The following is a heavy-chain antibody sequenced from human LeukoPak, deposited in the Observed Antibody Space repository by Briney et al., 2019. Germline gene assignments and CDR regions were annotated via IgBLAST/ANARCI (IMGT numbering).Heavy chain of an antibody. D-gene: IGHD6-19*01. J-gene: IGHJ2*01. Sequence: PSETLSLTCNVSGGSISSYYWSWIRQPAGKGLEGIGSIYTSGSTNFNPSLKRRVTMSVDTSQNQFFLKVDSVPAADTAVYYCARVTQKLERIAVARTSEWRANWYFDLWGRGNLVTVSS. V-gene: IGHV4-4*07. CDR1: GGSISSYY. CDR3: ARVTQKLERIAVARTSEWRANWYFDL. CDR2: IYTSGST.